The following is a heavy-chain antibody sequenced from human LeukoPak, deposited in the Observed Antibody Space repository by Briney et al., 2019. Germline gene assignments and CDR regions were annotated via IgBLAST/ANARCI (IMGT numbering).Heavy chain of an antibody. V-gene: IGHV1-69*01. CDR1: GGTFSSYA. CDR2: IIPIFGTA. CDR3: ARDSPSNYDILTGYKYYFDY. D-gene: IGHD3-9*01. Sequence: ASVKVSCKASGGTFSSYAISWVRQAPGQGLEWMGGIIPIFGTANYAQKFQGRVTITADESTSTAYMELSSLRSDDTAVYYCARDSPSNYDILTGYKYYFDYWGQGTLVTVSS. J-gene: IGHJ4*02.